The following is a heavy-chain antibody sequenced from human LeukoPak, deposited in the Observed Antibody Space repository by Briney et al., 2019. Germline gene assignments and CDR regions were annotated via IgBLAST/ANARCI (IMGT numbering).Heavy chain of an antibody. D-gene: IGHD3-9*01. CDR2: ISGGGGST. V-gene: IGHV3-23*01. CDR1: GFTFSSYA. J-gene: IGHJ4*02. CDR3: AKVPHYGALTGRFTARLWYFDY. Sequence: PGGSLRLSCAASGFTFSSYAMSWVRQAPGKGLEWVSAISGGGGSTYYVDSVRGRFTISRDNSRNTLYLQMNSLRAEDTAVYYCAKVPHYGALTGRFTARLWYFDYWGQGSLVTVSS.